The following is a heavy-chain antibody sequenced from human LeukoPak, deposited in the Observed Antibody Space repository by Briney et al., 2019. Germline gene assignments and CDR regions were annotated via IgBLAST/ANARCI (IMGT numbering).Heavy chain of an antibody. Sequence: GGSLRLSCTASGFTFSNYGMHWVRQAPGKGLEWVAFIRYDGSEKYYADSVKGRITISRDNSKNTLYVQMNSLRAEDTAVYYCARSSGSHDAFDIWGQGTMVTVSS. D-gene: IGHD1-26*01. CDR3: ARSSGSHDAFDI. CDR1: GFTFSNYG. CDR2: IRYDGSEK. J-gene: IGHJ3*02. V-gene: IGHV3-30*02.